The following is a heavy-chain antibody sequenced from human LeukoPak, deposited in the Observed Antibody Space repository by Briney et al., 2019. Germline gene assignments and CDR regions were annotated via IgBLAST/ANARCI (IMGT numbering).Heavy chain of an antibody. CDR2: IIPIFGIA. J-gene: IGHJ6*02. CDR1: GYTFTSYA. Sequence: SVKVSCKASGYTFTSYAISWVRQAPGQGLEWMGRIIPIFGIANYAQKFQGRVTITADKSTSTAYMELSSLRSEDTAVYYCAREGYGGNAYFYYYGMDVWGQGTTVTVSS. CDR3: AREGYGGNAYFYYYGMDV. D-gene: IGHD4-23*01. V-gene: IGHV1-69*04.